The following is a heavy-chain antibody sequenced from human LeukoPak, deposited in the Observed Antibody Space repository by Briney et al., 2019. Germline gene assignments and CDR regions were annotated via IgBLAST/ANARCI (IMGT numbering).Heavy chain of an antibody. D-gene: IGHD4-17*01. Sequence: ASVKVSCKASGYTFTNYDINWVRQATGQGLEWMGWMNPNSGNTGYAEKFQGRVTITRDTSITTAYMELSRLRSDDTAVYYCARGYGDYGNWFDPWGQGTLVTVSS. J-gene: IGHJ5*02. CDR3: ARGYGDYGNWFDP. V-gene: IGHV1-8*03. CDR2: MNPNSGNT. CDR1: GYTFTNYD.